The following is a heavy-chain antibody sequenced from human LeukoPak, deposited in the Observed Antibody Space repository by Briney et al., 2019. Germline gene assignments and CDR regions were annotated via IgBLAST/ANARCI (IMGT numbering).Heavy chain of an antibody. D-gene: IGHD1-26*01. CDR2: IYPGDSDT. CDR3: ARQEGGAFDI. Sequence: GESLKTSCKGSGYIFSTSWIGWVRQMPGKGLEWMGIIYPGDSDTRYSPSFQGQVTISADQSLSTAYLQWSSLKASDTAMYYCARQEGGAFDIWGQGTMVTVSS. CDR1: GYIFSTSW. J-gene: IGHJ3*02. V-gene: IGHV5-51*01.